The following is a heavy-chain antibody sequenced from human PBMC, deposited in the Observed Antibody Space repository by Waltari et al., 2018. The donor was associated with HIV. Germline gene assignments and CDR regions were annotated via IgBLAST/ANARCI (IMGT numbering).Heavy chain of an antibody. CDR3: ARMATVVDWYFDL. Sequence: QVQLVQSGAEVKKPGSSVKVACKASGGTFNNYALTWVRQAPGQGLEWMGGIIPVLGTTNYAQKFQGRLTIIADESTSTGYMELSSLRSEDTAVYYCARMATVVDWYFDLWGRGTLVTVSS. J-gene: IGHJ2*01. CDR2: IIPVLGTT. CDR1: GGTFNNYA. V-gene: IGHV1-69*01. D-gene: IGHD2-15*01.